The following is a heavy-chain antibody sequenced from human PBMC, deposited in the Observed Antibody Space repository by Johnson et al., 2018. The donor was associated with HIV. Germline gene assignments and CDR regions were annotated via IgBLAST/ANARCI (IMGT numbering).Heavy chain of an antibody. Sequence: QVQLVESGGGLVQPGGSLRLSCAASGFTFSSYGMHWVRQAPGKGLEWVALIWDDGSNKNYADSVKGRFTISRDNSKKMLYLHMNSLRAEDTAVYYCARGGFTMIVVAYWGQGTMVTVSS. D-gene: IGHD3-22*01. CDR1: GFTFSSYG. CDR2: IWDDGSNK. CDR3: ARGGFTMIVVAY. J-gene: IGHJ3*01. V-gene: IGHV3-33*08.